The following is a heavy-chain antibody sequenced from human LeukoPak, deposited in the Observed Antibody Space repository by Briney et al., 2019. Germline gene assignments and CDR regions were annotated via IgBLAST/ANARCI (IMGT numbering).Heavy chain of an antibody. CDR2: INPNSGST. CDR1: GYTFTGYY. D-gene: IGHD1-26*01. CDR3: VRDPPGGGSYYGDFDY. J-gene: IGHJ4*02. V-gene: IGHV1-2*02. Sequence: ASVKVSCKASGYTFTGYYMHWVRQAPGQGLEWMVWINPNSGSTNYAQNFQGRVTMTRDTSISTAYMELSRLISDDTAVYYCVRDPPGGGSYYGDFDYWGQGTLVTVSS.